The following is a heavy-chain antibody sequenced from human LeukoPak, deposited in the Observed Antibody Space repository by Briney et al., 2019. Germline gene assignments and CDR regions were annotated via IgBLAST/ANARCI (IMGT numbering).Heavy chain of an antibody. CDR1: GYTFTNCG. CDR3: AREWGADSGGYYEDY. V-gene: IGHV1-18*01. J-gene: IGHJ4*02. Sequence: ASVKVSCKASGYTFTNCGINWVRQAPGQGLEWMGWISAYNGNTRNAQRLQGRVTMTTDASTSTAYMELRSLRSDDTAVYYCAREWGADSGGYYEDYWSQGTLVTVSS. CDR2: ISAYNGNT. D-gene: IGHD3-10*01.